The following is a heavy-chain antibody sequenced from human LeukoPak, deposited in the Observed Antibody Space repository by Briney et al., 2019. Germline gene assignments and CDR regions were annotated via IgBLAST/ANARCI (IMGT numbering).Heavy chain of an antibody. Sequence: SVKVSCKASGGTFSSYAISWVRQAPGQGLEWMGGIIPIFGTANYAQKFQGRVTITADESTSTAYMELRSLRSDDTAVYYCARDLTHRRNYDNSGYQIVPAFWGQGTLVTVSS. D-gene: IGHD3-22*01. V-gene: IGHV1-69*13. CDR1: GGTFSSYA. CDR2: IIPIFGTA. J-gene: IGHJ4*02. CDR3: ARDLTHRRNYDNSGYQIVPAF.